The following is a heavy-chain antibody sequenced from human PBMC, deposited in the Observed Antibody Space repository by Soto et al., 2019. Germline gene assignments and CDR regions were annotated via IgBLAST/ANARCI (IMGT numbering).Heavy chain of an antibody. CDR1: GGSVSNKTYY. J-gene: IGHJ4*02. CDR2: VYYSWTT. Sequence: QVQLQESGPGLLKPSETLSLTCSVSGGSVSNKTYYWSWIRQPPGKRLEWIGYVYYSWTTNYNPAPMTRVTISVDLSKNQFSLKLSSVTTADTALYYCARTTAVPNTLRSRYFFDYWGQGTLVTVSS. D-gene: IGHD4-17*01. CDR3: ARTTAVPNTLRSRYFFDY. V-gene: IGHV4-61*01.